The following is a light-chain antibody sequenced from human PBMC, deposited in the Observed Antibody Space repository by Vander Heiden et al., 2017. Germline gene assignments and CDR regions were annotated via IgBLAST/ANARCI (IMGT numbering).Light chain of an antibody. V-gene: IGKV1-39*01. CDR1: QSINSF. CDR2: AAS. Sequence: DIQMTQSPSSLSASVGDRVTITCRASQSINSFLNWYQQKPGKAPKLLIYAASTLQSGVPSRFSGISSGTDFTLTISSLQPEDFATYYCQQSGSTPQTFGHGTKVEIK. J-gene: IGKJ1*01. CDR3: QQSGSTPQT.